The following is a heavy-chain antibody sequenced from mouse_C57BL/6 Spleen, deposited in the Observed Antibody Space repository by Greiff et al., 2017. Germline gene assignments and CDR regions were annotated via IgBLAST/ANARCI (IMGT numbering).Heavy chain of an antibody. CDR1: GYYITSGYY. V-gene: IGHV3-6*01. CDR2: ISYDGSN. Sequence: EVQLQQSGPGLVKPSQSLSLTCSVTGYYITSGYYWNWIRQFPGNKLEWMGYISYDGSNNYNPSLKNRISITRDTSKNQFFLKLNSVTTEDTATYYCARGGLPRGCMDYWGQGTSVTVSS. CDR3: ARGGLPRGCMDY. D-gene: IGHD5-5*01. J-gene: IGHJ4*01.